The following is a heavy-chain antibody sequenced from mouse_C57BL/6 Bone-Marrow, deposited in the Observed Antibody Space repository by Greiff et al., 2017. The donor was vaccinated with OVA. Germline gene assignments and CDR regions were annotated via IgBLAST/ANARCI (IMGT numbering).Heavy chain of an antibody. CDR3: AGVTTDY. J-gene: IGHJ2*01. CDR2: ISSGGSYT. V-gene: IGHV5-6*01. Sequence: EVQLMESGGDLVKPGGSLKLSCAASGFTFSSYGMSWVRQTPDKRLEWVATISSGGSYTYYPDSVKGRFTISRDNAKNTLYLQMSSLKSEDTAMYYCAGVTTDYWGQGTTLTVSS. CDR1: GFTFSSYG. D-gene: IGHD2-3*01.